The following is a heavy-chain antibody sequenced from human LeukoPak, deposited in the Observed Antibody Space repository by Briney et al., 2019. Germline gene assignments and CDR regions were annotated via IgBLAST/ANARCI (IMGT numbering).Heavy chain of an antibody. J-gene: IGHJ4*02. V-gene: IGHV3-30-3*01. D-gene: IGHD3-3*01. CDR2: ISYDGSNK. CDR1: GFTFSSYA. Sequence: GGSLRLSCAASGFTFSSYAMHWVRQAPGKGLEWVAVISYDGSNKYYADSVKGRFTISRDNSKNTLYLQMNSLRAEDTAVYYCARGPYDFWSGYYGPSIYYFDYWGQGTLVTVSS. CDR3: ARGPYDFWSGYYGPSIYYFDY.